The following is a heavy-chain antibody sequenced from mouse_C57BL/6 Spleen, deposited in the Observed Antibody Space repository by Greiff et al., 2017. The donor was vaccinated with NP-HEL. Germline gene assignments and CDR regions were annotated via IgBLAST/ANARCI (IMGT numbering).Heavy chain of an antibody. CDR3: ARSSTGTWAMDY. Sequence: VQLQQPGAELVKPGASVKLSCKASGYTFTSYWMHWVKQRPGQGLEWIGMIHPNSGSTNYNEKFKSKATLTVDKSSSTAYMQLSSLTSEDSAVYYCARSSTGTWAMDYWGQGTSVTVSS. CDR2: IHPNSGST. J-gene: IGHJ4*01. CDR1: GYTFTSYW. D-gene: IGHD4-1*02. V-gene: IGHV1-64*01.